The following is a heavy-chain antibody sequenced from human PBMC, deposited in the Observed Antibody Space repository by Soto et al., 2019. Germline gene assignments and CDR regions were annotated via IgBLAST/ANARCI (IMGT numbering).Heavy chain of an antibody. D-gene: IGHD4-4*01. V-gene: IGHV3-30*03. CDR2: ISYDGSNK. CDR3: ARDPTFDYMSGELHYYYGMDV. Sequence: GGSLRLSCAASGFTFSSYGMHWVRQAPGKGLEWVAVISYDGSNKYYADSVKGRFTISRDNSKNTLYLQMNSLRAEDTAVYYCARDPTFDYMSGELHYYYGMDVWGQGTTVTVSS. J-gene: IGHJ6*02. CDR1: GFTFSSYG.